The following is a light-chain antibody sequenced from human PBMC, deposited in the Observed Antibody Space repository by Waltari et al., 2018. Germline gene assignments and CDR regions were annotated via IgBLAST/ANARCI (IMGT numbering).Light chain of an antibody. Sequence: QLVLTQSPSASASLGASVKLTCTLSTGHSDYAIAWHQQQPEKSPRYLRKLFSDGSHYKGDGVPDRFSGSSSGAERYLTISSLQSEDEADYHCQTWDKGIVLFGGGTKLTVL. CDR1: TGHSDYA. CDR3: QTWDKGIVL. CDR2: LFSDGSH. V-gene: IGLV4-69*01. J-gene: IGLJ2*01.